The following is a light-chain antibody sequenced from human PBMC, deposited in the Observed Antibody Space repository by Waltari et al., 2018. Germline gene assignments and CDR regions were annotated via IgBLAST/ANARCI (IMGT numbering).Light chain of an antibody. CDR1: QAINTY. CDR2: AAS. V-gene: IGKV1-17*01. Sequence: DIQMTQSPSSLSASAGDTVTITCRASQAINTYLNWYQHKPGKAPKRLIYAASSLESGVPSRFSGSGSGTDFTLIISSLQPEDFAAYYCLQYNSHPWTFGQGTKVEIK. CDR3: LQYNSHPWT. J-gene: IGKJ1*01.